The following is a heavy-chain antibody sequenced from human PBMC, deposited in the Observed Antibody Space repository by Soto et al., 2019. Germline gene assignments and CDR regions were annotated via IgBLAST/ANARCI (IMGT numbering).Heavy chain of an antibody. Sequence: EVQLVQSVAEVKKPGESLKISCECFGYDFTTYWIGWVRQMPGKGLEWMGIIYPGDSDTKYTSSFQGQVTISADKSISTAYLQWHSLKASDTAMYFCARRGSGWSFDYWGQGTLVTVSS. D-gene: IGHD6-19*01. CDR2: IYPGDSDT. J-gene: IGHJ4*02. CDR1: GYDFTTYW. V-gene: IGHV5-51*03. CDR3: ARRGSGWSFDY.